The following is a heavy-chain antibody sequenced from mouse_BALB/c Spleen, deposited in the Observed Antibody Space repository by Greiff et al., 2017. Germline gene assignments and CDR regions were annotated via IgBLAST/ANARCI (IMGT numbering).Heavy chain of an antibody. CDR2: IDPENGDT. CDR3: NYYGSSYGAMDY. Sequence: EVKLMESGAELVRSGASVKLSCTASGFNIKDYYMHWVKQRPEQGLEWIGWIDPENGDTEYAPKFQGKATMTADTSSNTAYLQLSSLTSEDTAVYYCNYYGSSYGAMDYWGQGTSVTVSS. J-gene: IGHJ4*01. V-gene: IGHV14-4*02. CDR1: GFNIKDYY. D-gene: IGHD1-1*01.